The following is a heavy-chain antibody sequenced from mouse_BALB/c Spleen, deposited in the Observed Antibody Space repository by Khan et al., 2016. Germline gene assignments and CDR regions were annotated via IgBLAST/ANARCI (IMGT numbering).Heavy chain of an antibody. D-gene: IGHD6-1*01. CDR3: ARRRQLDLYYAMDY. Sequence: QIQLVQSGPELKKPGETVKISCKASGYAFTNYGMNWVKQAPGKGLKWMGWIKTYTGEATYADDFKGRFAFSLETSASTAYLQINNLKNEDMATYFCARRRQLDLYYAMDYWGRGTSVTVSS. J-gene: IGHJ4*01. CDR1: GYAFTNYG. CDR2: IKTYTGEA. V-gene: IGHV9-1*02.